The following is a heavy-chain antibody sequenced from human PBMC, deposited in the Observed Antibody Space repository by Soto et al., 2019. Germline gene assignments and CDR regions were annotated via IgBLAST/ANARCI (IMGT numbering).Heavy chain of an antibody. D-gene: IGHD1-20*01. CDR1: GYTFTSYA. V-gene: IGHV1-3*01. CDR3: ARAPYNWNPNWFDP. Sequence: EASVKFSCKASGYTFTSYAMHWVRQAPGQRLEWMGWINAGNGNTKYSQKFQGRVTITRDTSASTAYMELSSLRSEDTAVYYCARAPYNWNPNWFDPWGQGTLVTVSS. J-gene: IGHJ5*02. CDR2: INAGNGNT.